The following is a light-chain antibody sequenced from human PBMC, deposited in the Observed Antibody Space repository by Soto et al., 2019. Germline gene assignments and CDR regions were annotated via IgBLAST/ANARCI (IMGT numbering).Light chain of an antibody. J-gene: IGKJ2*01. CDR3: RQYTKWPPYT. CDR2: GAS. V-gene: IGKV3-15*01. Sequence: EIVMTQSPANLSVSPGERATLSCRASQSVSSNLAWYQQKPGQGPRLLIYGASTRATGIPARFSGSGSGTEFTLTISGLQSEDFAVYYCRQYTKWPPYTFGQGTKVEIK. CDR1: QSVSSN.